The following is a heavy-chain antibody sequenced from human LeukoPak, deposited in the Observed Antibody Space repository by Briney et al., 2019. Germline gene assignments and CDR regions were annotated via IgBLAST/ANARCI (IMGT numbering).Heavy chain of an antibody. CDR2: ISGSGEMI. CDR3: ARDGFSEISRDNDGFDI. CDR1: GFTFGNYG. Sequence: GGSLRLSCGASGFTFGNYGMSWVRQASGKGLERVSGISGSGEMIHYADSVKGRFTISRDNSKNTVYLQMNSLRVDDTAEYYCARDGFSEISRDNDGFDIWGQGTMVTVAS. D-gene: IGHD2-15*01. J-gene: IGHJ3*02. V-gene: IGHV3-23*01.